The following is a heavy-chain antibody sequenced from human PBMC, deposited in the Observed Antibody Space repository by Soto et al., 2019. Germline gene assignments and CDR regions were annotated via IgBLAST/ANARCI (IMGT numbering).Heavy chain of an antibody. D-gene: IGHD3-10*01. CDR1: GFTFSSYG. Sequence: QVQLVESGGGVVQPGRSLRLSCAASGFTFSSYGMHWVRQAPGKGLEWVAGIWYDGSNKYYADSVKGRFTISRDNSKNTLYLQMNSLTAEDTAVYYCASDLTMVRGVIYYWGQGTLVTVSS. J-gene: IGHJ4*02. CDR2: IWYDGSNK. CDR3: ASDLTMVRGVIYY. V-gene: IGHV3-33*01.